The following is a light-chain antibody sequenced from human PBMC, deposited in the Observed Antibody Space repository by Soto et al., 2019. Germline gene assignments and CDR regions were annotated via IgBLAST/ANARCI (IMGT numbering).Light chain of an antibody. CDR3: QQYNNWPSLT. CDR1: QSVSSN. Sequence: EIVMTQSPATLSVSPGERVTLSCGASQSVSSNLAWYQQKPGQAPRLLIYGASTRATGVPVRFSGSGSGTELTLNISSLQSEDFAVYYCQQYNNWPSLTFGGGTKVDIK. V-gene: IGKV3-15*01. CDR2: GAS. J-gene: IGKJ4*01.